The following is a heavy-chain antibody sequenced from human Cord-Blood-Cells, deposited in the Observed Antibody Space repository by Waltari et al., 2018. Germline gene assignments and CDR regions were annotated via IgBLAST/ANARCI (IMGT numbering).Heavy chain of an antibody. CDR3: ARERMYSGSYDAFDI. V-gene: IGHV1-69*01. D-gene: IGHD1-26*01. CDR1: GGPFRSYA. CDR2: ISPIFGTA. Sequence: QVQLVQSGAEVKKPGSSVKVSCKASGGPFRSYATNWVRQGPGQGLEWMGGISPIFGTANYAQKFQGRVTITADESTSTAYMELSSLRSEDTAVYYCARERMYSGSYDAFDIWGQGTMVTVSS. J-gene: IGHJ3*02.